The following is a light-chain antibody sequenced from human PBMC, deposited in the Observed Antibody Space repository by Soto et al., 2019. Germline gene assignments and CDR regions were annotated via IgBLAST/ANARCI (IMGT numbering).Light chain of an antibody. CDR2: DAS. J-gene: IGKJ1*01. CDR3: QQYSKHSTTWT. Sequence: DIEMTQSPSTLSASVGDRVTITCRASQSINNWLAWYQQKPGGALKLLIYDASSLESGVPSRFSGSGSGTEFTHTISSLKPGDFATYKCQQYSKHSTTWTFGQGTKVEIK. V-gene: IGKV1-5*01. CDR1: QSINNW.